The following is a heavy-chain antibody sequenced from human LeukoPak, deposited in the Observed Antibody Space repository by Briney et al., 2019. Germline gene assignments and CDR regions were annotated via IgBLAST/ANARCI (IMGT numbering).Heavy chain of an antibody. CDR2: INPNSGGT. CDR1: GYTFTGYY. Sequence: ASVKVSCKASGYTFTGYYMHWVRQVPGQGLEWKGRINPNSGGTNYAQKFQGRVTMARDTSISTAYMELSRLRSDDTAVYYCAREGHGYSYGSDYYYGMDVWGQGTTVTVSS. J-gene: IGHJ6*02. V-gene: IGHV1-2*06. D-gene: IGHD5-18*01. CDR3: AREGHGYSYGSDYYYGMDV.